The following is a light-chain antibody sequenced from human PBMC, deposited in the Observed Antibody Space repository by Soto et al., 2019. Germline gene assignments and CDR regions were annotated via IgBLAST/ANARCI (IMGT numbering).Light chain of an antibody. CDR3: QTGGTGIRV. J-gene: IGLJ3*02. CDR1: SGHSTYA. CDR2: INSDGSH. V-gene: IGLV4-69*02. Sequence: QLVLTQSPSASASLGASVKLTCTLSSGHSTYAIAWHQQQPEKGPRYLMKINSDGSHNKGDGIPDRFSGSRSGAERSLTISSLQSEDEADYYCQTGGTGIRVFGGGTKLTVL.